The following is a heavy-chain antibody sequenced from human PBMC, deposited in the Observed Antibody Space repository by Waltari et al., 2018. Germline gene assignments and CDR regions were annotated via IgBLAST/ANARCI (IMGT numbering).Heavy chain of an antibody. Sequence: QVQLVQSGTEVQKPGASVKVSCETSGYTFIYYGISWVRQATGQGLEWMGWISGYNGNTNYAQKFQDRVTMTTDTSTATAYMELKSLRSDDTAVYYCARGGDFEWSAYYFDFWGQGTLVTVSS. V-gene: IGHV1-18*01. CDR3: ARGGDFEWSAYYFDF. CDR2: ISGYNGNT. J-gene: IGHJ4*02. D-gene: IGHD3-9*01. CDR1: GYTFIYYG.